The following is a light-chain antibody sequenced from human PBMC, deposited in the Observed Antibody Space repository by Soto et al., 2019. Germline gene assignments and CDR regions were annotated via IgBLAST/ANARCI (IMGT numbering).Light chain of an antibody. J-gene: IGKJ4*01. CDR3: QQYYSTPLT. CDR2: WAS. V-gene: IGKV4-1*01. CDR1: QSVLYSSNNKNY. Sequence: DIVMTQSPDSLAGSLGERATINCKSSQSVLYSSNNKNYLAWYQQKPRQPPKLLIYWASTRESGVPDRFSGSGSGTDFTLTISSLQAEDVAVSYCQQYYSTPLTFGGGTKVDIK.